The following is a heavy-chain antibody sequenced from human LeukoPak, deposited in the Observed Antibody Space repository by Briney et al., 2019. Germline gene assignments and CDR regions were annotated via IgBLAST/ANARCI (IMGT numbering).Heavy chain of an antibody. CDR1: GGTFSSYT. V-gene: IGHV1-69*04. D-gene: IGHD4-23*01. Sequence: SVKVSCKASGGTFSSYTISWVRQAPGQGLEWMGRIIPILAIANYAQKFQGRVTITADKSTSTAYMELSSLRSEDTAVYYCARDPTTVVTNFDYWGQGTLVTVSS. CDR2: IIPILAIA. CDR3: ARDPTTVVTNFDY. J-gene: IGHJ4*02.